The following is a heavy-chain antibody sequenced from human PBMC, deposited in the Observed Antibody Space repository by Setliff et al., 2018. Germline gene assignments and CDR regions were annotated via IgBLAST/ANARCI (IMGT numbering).Heavy chain of an antibody. Sequence: SETLSLTCTVSGASISDYYWTWIRQPAGKELEWIGHVSASGSTTYNPSLKSRATMSVDTSRNQISLNLTSVTAADTAMYYCARERTVFGILVISGWFDPWGQGTVVTVSS. D-gene: IGHD3-3*01. J-gene: IGHJ5*02. CDR1: GASISDYY. CDR2: VSASGST. V-gene: IGHV4-4*07. CDR3: ARERTVFGILVISGWFDP.